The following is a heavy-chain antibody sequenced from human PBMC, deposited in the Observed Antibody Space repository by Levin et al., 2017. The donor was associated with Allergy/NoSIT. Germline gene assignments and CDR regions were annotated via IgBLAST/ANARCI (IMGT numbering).Heavy chain of an antibody. D-gene: IGHD2-8*01. CDR3: AKDLGYAGVDYLDY. CDR2: ISASGGST. J-gene: IGHJ4*02. CDR1: GFTFSSYA. Sequence: GGSLRLSCAASGFTFSSYAMSWVRQAPGKGLEWVSSISASGGSTYYADSVKGRFTISRDNSKNTLYLQMNSLRAEDTAIYYCAKDLGYAGVDYLDYWGQGTLVTVSS. V-gene: IGHV3-23*01.